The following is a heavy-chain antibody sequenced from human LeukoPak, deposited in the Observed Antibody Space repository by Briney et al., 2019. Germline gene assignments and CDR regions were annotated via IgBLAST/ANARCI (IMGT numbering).Heavy chain of an antibody. CDR1: GGSISSGSFY. CDR3: GRSLYYYDSSGSNTGYYFDY. D-gene: IGHD3-22*01. J-gene: IGHJ4*02. Sequence: SETLSLTCTVSGGSISSGSFYWGWIRQPPGKGLEWIGSIFYSGSTYYNPSLKSRVIMSVDASKNQFSLKLSSVTAADTAVYYCGRSLYYYDSSGSNTGYYFDYWGQGTLVTVSS. V-gene: IGHV4-39*01. CDR2: IFYSGST.